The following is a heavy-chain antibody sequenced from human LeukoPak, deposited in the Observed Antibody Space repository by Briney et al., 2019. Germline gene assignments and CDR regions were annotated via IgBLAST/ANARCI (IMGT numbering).Heavy chain of an antibody. CDR2: ISGSGGST. Sequence: GGSLRLSCAASGFTFSGYAMSWVRQAPGKGLEWVSTISGSGGSTYYADSVRGRFTISRDNSKNTLYLQMNSLRAEDTAVYYCAKDLELTYYGSGSYFDYWGQGTLVTVSS. J-gene: IGHJ4*02. D-gene: IGHD3-10*01. CDR1: GFTFSGYA. CDR3: AKDLELTYYGSGSYFDY. V-gene: IGHV3-23*01.